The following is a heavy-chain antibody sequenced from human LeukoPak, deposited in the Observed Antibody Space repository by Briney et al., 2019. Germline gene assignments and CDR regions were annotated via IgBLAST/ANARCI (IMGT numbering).Heavy chain of an antibody. J-gene: IGHJ4*02. CDR2: INPYNGNT. D-gene: IGHD6-19*01. V-gene: IGHV1-18*04. Sequence: ASLKVSCKASGYTFTGYYMHWVRQAPGHGLEWMGWINPYNGNTNYAQKLQGRVTMTTDTSTSTAYMELRSLRSDDTAVYYCASSLFSSGRPPSFDYWGQGTLVTVSS. CDR1: GYTFTGYY. CDR3: ASSLFSSGRPPSFDY.